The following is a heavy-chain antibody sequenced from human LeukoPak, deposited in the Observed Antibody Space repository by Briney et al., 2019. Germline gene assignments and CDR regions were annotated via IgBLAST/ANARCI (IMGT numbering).Heavy chain of an antibody. V-gene: IGHV5-51*01. Sequence: GESLKISCKGSGYSFTNYWIGWVRQMPGKGLEWMGIIYPGDSDTRYSPSFQGQVTISADKSITTAYLQWSSLKASDSAMYYCARLLNYDDLDYWGQGTLVTVSS. CDR3: ARLLNYDDLDY. J-gene: IGHJ4*02. CDR2: IYPGDSDT. CDR1: GYSFTNYW. D-gene: IGHD3-22*01.